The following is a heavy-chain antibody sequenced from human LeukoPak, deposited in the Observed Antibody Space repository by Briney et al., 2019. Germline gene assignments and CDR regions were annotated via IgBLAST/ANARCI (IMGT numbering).Heavy chain of an antibody. D-gene: IGHD5-18*01. CDR1: GFTSSDYN. Sequence: GGSLRLSRAASGFTSSDYNMSRIRHAPGKRLEWVSYISSSSSYTKYADSVKGRFTISRDNAKNSLYLQVSSLGAEDTAVYCCARGYSYGSYWGQGTLVTVSS. CDR3: ARGYSYGSY. CDR2: ISSSSSYT. J-gene: IGHJ4*02. V-gene: IGHV3-11*05.